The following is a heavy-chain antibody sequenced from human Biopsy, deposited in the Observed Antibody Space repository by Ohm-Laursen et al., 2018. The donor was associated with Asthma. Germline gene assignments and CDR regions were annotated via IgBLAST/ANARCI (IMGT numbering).Heavy chain of an antibody. CDR3: ARTFHFWSPYHAEHYQL. CDR1: GFTFSSYG. D-gene: IGHD3-3*02. Sequence: SSLGLSCSASGFTFSSYGMHWVRQAPGKGLEWVAVIWYDGSNKYYADSVKGRFTISRDNAKNSLYLQMNSLRAEDTAVYYCARTFHFWSPYHAEHYQLWGQGTLVTVSS. V-gene: IGHV3-33*01. J-gene: IGHJ1*01. CDR2: IWYDGSNK.